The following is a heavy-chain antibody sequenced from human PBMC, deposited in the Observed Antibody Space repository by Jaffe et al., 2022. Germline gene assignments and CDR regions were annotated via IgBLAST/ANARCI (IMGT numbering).Heavy chain of an antibody. CDR1: GFTFSSYE. D-gene: IGHD3-16*01. J-gene: IGHJ3*02. Sequence: EVQLVESGGGLVQPGGSLRLSCAASGFTFSSYEMNWVRQAPGKGLEWVSYISSSGSTIYYADSVKGRFTISRDNAKNSLYLQMNSLRAEDTAVYYCAREPGWGRITFGVTGDDAFDIWGQGTMVTVSS. CDR3: AREPGWGRITFGVTGDDAFDI. CDR2: ISSSGSTI. V-gene: IGHV3-48*03.